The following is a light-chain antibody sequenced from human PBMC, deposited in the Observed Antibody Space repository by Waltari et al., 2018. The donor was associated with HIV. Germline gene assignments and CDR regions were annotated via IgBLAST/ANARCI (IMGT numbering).Light chain of an antibody. V-gene: IGKV4-1*01. CDR1: QTLLYNSNNKTY. Sequence: DVVVTQSPDSLAVSLGETATLNSKSSQTLLYNSNNKTYLAWYQQKRGQRPRLLIYWASTRQSGVPERFSGSGSGTDFTLTINRLQAEDVAVYYCQQYYHVPYTFGQGTKLEFK. CDR3: QQYYHVPYT. J-gene: IGKJ2*01. CDR2: WAS.